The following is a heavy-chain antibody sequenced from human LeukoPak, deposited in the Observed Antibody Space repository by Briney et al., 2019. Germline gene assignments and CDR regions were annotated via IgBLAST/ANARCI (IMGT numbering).Heavy chain of an antibody. CDR3: ARAAFRSSPDY. V-gene: IGHV3-48*02. CDR2: INPGSRNK. CDR1: GFTFSVYS. Sequence: PGGSLRLSCAASGFTFSVYSMNWVRQAPGKGLEWVSYINPGSRNKYYADSVKGRFTISRDNAKNSLYLHMNSLRDEDTAVYHCARAAFRSSPDYWGPGILVTVSS. J-gene: IGHJ4*02. D-gene: IGHD6-13*01.